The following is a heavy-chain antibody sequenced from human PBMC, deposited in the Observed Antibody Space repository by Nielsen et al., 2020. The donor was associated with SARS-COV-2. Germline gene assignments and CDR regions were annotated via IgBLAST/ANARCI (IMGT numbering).Heavy chain of an antibody. CDR1: GGTFSSYA. D-gene: IGHD6-19*01. Sequence: ASVKVSCKASGGTFSSYAISWVRQAPGQGLEWMGIINPSGGSTSYAQKFQGRVTMTRDTSTSTVYMELRSLRSDDTAVYYCARALAVAGTWYYYYGMDVWGQGTTVTVSS. CDR3: ARALAVAGTWYYYYGMDV. V-gene: IGHV1-46*01. J-gene: IGHJ6*02. CDR2: INPSGGST.